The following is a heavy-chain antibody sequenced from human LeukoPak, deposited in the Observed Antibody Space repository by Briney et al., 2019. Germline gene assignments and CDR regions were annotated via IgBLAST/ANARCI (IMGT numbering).Heavy chain of an antibody. CDR2: IYYSGST. V-gene: IGHV4-59*11. CDR3: ARIYCSSTSCYKEGGDNWFDP. CDR1: GGSISSHY. D-gene: IGHD2-2*02. J-gene: IGHJ5*02. Sequence: KPSATLSLTCTVSGGSISSHYWSWIRQPPGKGLEWIGYIYYSGSTNYNPSLKSRVTISVDTSKNQFSLKLSSVTAADTAVYYCARIYCSSTSCYKEGGDNWFDPWGQGTLVTVSS.